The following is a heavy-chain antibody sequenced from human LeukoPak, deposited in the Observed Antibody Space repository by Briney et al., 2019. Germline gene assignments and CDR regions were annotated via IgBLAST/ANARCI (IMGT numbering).Heavy chain of an antibody. CDR3: AREVYDNNYMDV. J-gene: IGHJ6*03. CDR1: GFTVSSNF. CDR2: IYSGGTT. Sequence: PGGSLRLSCAASGFTVSSNFMSWVRQAPGKGLEWVSVIYSGGTTYYSDSVRGRFTISRDNSKNTLYLQMNSLRAEDTAVYYCAREVYDNNYMDVWGKGTTVTVSS. V-gene: IGHV3-53*01.